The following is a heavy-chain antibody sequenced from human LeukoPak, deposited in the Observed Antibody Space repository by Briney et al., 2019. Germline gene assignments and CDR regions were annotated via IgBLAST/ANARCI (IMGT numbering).Heavy chain of an antibody. CDR2: ISDSASTI. J-gene: IGHJ4*02. Sequence: PGGSLRLSCAASGFTFSSYEMNWVRQAPGKGLEWISYISDSASTIFYADSVKGRFTISRDNGKNSLYLQMNSLRAEDTAVYYCAREEQLPAERDYWGQGTLVTVSS. CDR3: AREEQLPAERDY. V-gene: IGHV3-48*03. CDR1: GFTFSSYE. D-gene: IGHD6-6*01.